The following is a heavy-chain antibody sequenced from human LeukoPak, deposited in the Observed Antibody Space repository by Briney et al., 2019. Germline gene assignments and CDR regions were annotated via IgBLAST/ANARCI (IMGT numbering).Heavy chain of an antibody. D-gene: IGHD1-20*01. CDR3: ARRVTGSQGSWFDP. CDR2: IYPGDSQT. Sequence: GESLKISCKGSGYSFTSYWIGWVRQMPGKGLEWMGFIYPGDSQTRYSPSFRGQVTISVDNSISTAYLQWTSLRASDTAMYFCARRVTGSQGSWFDPWGQGTLVSVSS. CDR1: GYSFTSYW. V-gene: IGHV5-51*01. J-gene: IGHJ5*02.